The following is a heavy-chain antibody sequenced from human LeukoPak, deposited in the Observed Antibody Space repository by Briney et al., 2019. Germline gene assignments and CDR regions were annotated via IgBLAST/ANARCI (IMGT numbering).Heavy chain of an antibody. Sequence: SETLSLTCTVSGYSISNGHYWGWIRQPPGKGLEWIGSISHTGSSYYNPSLKSRVTISVDTSKNQFSLKLSSVTAADTAVYYCARVFWLISSSWSYYMDVWGKGTTVTVSS. V-gene: IGHV4-38-2*02. D-gene: IGHD6-13*01. CDR3: ARVFWLISSSWSYYMDV. CDR2: ISHTGSS. J-gene: IGHJ6*03. CDR1: GYSISNGHY.